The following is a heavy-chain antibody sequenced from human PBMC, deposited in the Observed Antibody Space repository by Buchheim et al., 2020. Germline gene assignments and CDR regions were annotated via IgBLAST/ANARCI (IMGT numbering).Heavy chain of an antibody. D-gene: IGHD3-9*01. V-gene: IGHV1-8*02. CDR2: MNPNSGNT. CDR3: ATPHRYFDSGGFDP. J-gene: IGHJ5*02. CDR1: GGTFSSYA. Sequence: QVQLVQSGAEVKKPGSSVKVSCKASGGTFSSYAISWVRQAPGQGLEWMGWMNPNSGNTGYAQKFQGRVTMTRNTSISTAYMELSSLRSEDTAVYYCATPHRYFDSGGFDPWGQGTL.